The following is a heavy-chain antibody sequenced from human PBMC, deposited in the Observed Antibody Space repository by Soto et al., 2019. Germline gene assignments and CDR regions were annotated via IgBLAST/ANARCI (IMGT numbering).Heavy chain of an antibody. V-gene: IGHV1-18*04. CDR1: GYTFTSYG. CDR2: ISAYNGNT. Sequence: ASVKVSCKASGYTFTSYGISWVRQAPGQGLEWMGWISAYNGNTNYAQKLQGRVTMATDTSTSTAYMELRSLRSDDTAVYYCARDVDTAMDTVWFDSWGQGTLVTVSS. J-gene: IGHJ5*01. CDR3: ARDVDTAMDTVWFDS. D-gene: IGHD5-18*01.